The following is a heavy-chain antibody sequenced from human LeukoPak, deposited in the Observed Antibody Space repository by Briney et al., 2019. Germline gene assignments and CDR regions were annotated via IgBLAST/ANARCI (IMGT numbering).Heavy chain of an antibody. V-gene: IGHV3-23*01. D-gene: IGHD6-6*01. J-gene: IGHJ4*02. CDR1: GFTFSSYA. CDR2: ISESGVTT. Sequence: PGGSLRLSCAASGFTFSSYAMSWVRQAPGKGLEWVSAISESGVTTYYADSVKGRFTISRDNSKNTLYLQVNSLRAEDTAVYYCAKGLSMTIAARLNYWGQGTLVTVSS. CDR3: AKGLSMTIAARLNY.